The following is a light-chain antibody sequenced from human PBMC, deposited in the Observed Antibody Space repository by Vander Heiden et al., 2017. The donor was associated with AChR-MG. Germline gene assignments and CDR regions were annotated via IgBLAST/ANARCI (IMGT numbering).Light chain of an antibody. CDR3: QQGDSSLT. J-gene: IGKJ4*01. CDR1: QSISNY. Sequence: EVVFTQSPATLSMSPGERATLSCRASQSISNYLAWYKHKPGQVPRLLISDASNRASGIPARFSGSGSGTDFTLTISSLEPEDFAVYYCQQGDSSLTFGGGTKV. V-gene: IGKV3-11*01. CDR2: DAS.